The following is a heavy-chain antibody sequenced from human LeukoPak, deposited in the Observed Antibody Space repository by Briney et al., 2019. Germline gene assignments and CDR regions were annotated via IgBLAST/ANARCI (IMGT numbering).Heavy chain of an antibody. J-gene: IGHJ4*02. CDR3: ARGIAAAGPSTFDY. Sequence: SETLSLTCTVSGYSISSGYYWGWIRQPPGKGLEWIGSIYHSGSTYYNPSLKSRVTISVDTSKNQFSLKLSSVTAADTAVYYCARGIAAAGPSTFDYWGQGTLVTVSS. CDR2: IYHSGST. V-gene: IGHV4-38-2*02. D-gene: IGHD6-13*01. CDR1: GYSISSGYY.